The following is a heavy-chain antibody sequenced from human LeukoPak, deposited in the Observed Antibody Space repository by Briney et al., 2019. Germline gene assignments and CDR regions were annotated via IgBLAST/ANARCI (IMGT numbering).Heavy chain of an antibody. CDR3: ARRNYYGSGSPGGMDV. J-gene: IGHJ6*02. V-gene: IGHV1-69*13. Sequence: SVKVSCKASGGTFSSYAISWVRQAPGQGLEWMGGIIPIFGTANYAQKIQGRVTITADESTSTAYMELSSLRSEDTAVYYCARRNYYGSGSPGGMDVWGQGTTVTVSS. CDR1: GGTFSSYA. D-gene: IGHD3-10*01. CDR2: IIPIFGTA.